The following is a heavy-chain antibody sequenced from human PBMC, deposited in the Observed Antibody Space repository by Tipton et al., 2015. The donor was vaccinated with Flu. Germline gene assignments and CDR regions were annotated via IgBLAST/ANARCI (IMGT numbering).Heavy chain of an antibody. CDR3: AKDISPYYYYGMDV. CDR2: ISWDGGST. Sequence: QLVQSGGVVVQPGGSLRLSCAASGFTFDDYAMHWVRQAPGKGLEWVSLISWDGGSTYYADSVKGRFTTSRDNSKNSLYLQMNSLRAEDTALYYCAKDISPYYYYGMDVWGQGTTVTVSS. CDR1: GFTFDDYA. V-gene: IGHV3-43D*04. J-gene: IGHJ6*02.